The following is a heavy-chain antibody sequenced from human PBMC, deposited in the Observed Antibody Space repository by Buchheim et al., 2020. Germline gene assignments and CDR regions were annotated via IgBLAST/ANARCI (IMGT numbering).Heavy chain of an antibody. CDR2: ISYDGSNK. J-gene: IGHJ4*02. CDR3: ARDGPLLWFGELFYYFDY. Sequence: QVQLVESGGGVVQPGRSLRLSCAASGFTFSSYAMHWVRQAPGKGLEWVAVISYDGSNKYYADSVKGRFTISRANSKNTLYLQMNSLRAEDTAVYYCARDGPLLWFGELFYYFDYWGQGTL. D-gene: IGHD3-10*01. V-gene: IGHV3-30-3*01. CDR1: GFTFSSYA.